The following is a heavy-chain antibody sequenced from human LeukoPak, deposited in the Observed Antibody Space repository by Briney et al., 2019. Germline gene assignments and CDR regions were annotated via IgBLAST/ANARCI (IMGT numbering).Heavy chain of an antibody. V-gene: IGHV3-48*01. CDR1: GFTFSSYA. CDR3: ARGVTTPHFDY. D-gene: IGHD5-18*01. CDR2: ISSSGSTI. Sequence: GGSLRLSCAASGFTFSSYAMSWVRQAPGKGLEWVSYISSSGSTIYYADSVKGRFTISRDNAKNSLFLQMNSLRAEDTAVYYCARGVTTPHFDYWGQGTLVTVSS. J-gene: IGHJ4*02.